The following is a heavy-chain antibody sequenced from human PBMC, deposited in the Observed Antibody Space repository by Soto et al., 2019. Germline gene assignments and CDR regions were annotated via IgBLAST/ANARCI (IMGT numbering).Heavy chain of an antibody. D-gene: IGHD6-6*01. CDR2: ISSSSSYI. CDR1: GFTFSSYS. J-gene: IGHJ4*02. CDR3: ARDQLRAPYYFDY. Sequence: GGSLRLSCAASGFTFSSYSMNWVRQAPGKGLEWVSSISSSSSYIYYADSVKGRFTISRDNAKNSLYLQMNSLRAEDTAVYYCARDQLRAPYYFDYWGQGTLVTVS. V-gene: IGHV3-21*01.